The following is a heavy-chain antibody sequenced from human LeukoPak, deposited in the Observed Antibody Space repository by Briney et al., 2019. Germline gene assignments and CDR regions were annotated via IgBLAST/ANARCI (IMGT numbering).Heavy chain of an antibody. D-gene: IGHD2-2*01. J-gene: IGHJ5*02. CDR2: IYYSGST. V-gene: IGHV4-39*07. CDR1: GGSISSSSYY. CDR3: ARGLGKYQLLKNWFDP. Sequence: SETLSLTCTVSGGSISSSSYYWGWIRQPPGKGLEWIGSIYYSGSTYYNPSLKSRVTISVDRSKNQFSLKLSSVTAADTAVYYCARGLGKYQLLKNWFDPWGQGTLVTVSS.